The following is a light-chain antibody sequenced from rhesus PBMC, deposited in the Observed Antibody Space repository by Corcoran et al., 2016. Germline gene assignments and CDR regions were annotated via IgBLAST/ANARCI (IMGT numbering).Light chain of an antibody. V-gene: IGKV1-94*01. Sequence: DIQMTQSPSSLSVSVGDRVTVTCRASQGINKELTWYQQKLVKAPTLLIYSTSTLQTGVSSRFSDIGPGTDCTLTISSLQPEDVATYYRLQDYTPPYSFGQGTKVEIK. J-gene: IGKJ2*01. CDR2: STS. CDR1: QGINKE. CDR3: LQDYTPPYS.